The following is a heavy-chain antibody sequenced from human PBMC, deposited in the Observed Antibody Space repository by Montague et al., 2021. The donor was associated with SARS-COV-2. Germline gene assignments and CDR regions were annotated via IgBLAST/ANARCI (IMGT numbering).Heavy chain of an antibody. J-gene: IGHJ6*02. V-gene: IGHV4-4*07. CDR1: GASVRTYY. CDR3: ARDGADYSFAHYHEMDV. D-gene: IGHD5-12*01. CDR2: LYTSGST. Sequence: SETLSLTCTVSGASVRTYYWSWIQQSAGKKLEWMGRLYTSGSTYYNPSFKSRVTMSLDTSKNLFSLNLSSMTAADTAVYYCARDGADYSFAHYHEMDVWGQGIAVTVSS.